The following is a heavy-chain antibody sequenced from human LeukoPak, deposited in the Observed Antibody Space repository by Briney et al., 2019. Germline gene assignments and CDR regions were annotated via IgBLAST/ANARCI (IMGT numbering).Heavy chain of an antibody. CDR3: AAGDNAAMDLFDY. CDR2: INTDDGNT. J-gene: IGHJ4*02. CDR1: DYTFSFYG. V-gene: IGHV1-18*01. D-gene: IGHD5-18*01. Sequence: GASVKVSCKASDYTFSFYGITWVRQAPGHGLEWMGWINTDDGNTEYAQKLQGRVTMTTDTSTSTAYMELSSLRSEDTAVFYCAAGDNAAMDLFDYWGQGTLVTVSS.